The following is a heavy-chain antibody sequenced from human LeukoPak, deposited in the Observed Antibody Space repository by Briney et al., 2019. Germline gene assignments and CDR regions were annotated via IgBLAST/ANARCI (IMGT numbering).Heavy chain of an antibody. CDR1: GYTFTSYD. V-gene: IGHV1-8*03. J-gene: IGHJ5*02. CDR3: ARDLYRDSLPVSWFDP. D-gene: IGHD4-11*01. CDR2: MNPNSGNT. Sequence: GASVKVSCKASGYTFTSYDINWVRQATGQGLEWMGWMNPNSGNTGYAQKFQGRVTITRNTSISTAYMELRSLRSDDTAVYYCARDLYRDSLPVSWFDPWGQGTLVTVSS.